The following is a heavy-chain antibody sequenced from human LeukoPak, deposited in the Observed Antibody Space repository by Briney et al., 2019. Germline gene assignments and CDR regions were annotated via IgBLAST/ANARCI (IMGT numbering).Heavy chain of an antibody. Sequence: GESLKISCRASGYSFSSYAMSWVRQVPGKGLEWVSVISGSGDNTYYADSVKGRFTISRDNSKNMLYLQMNSLRAEDTAVYYCAKWKYSNSGIDDYWGQGTLVTVSS. D-gene: IGHD6-6*01. CDR2: ISGSGDNT. J-gene: IGHJ4*02. CDR1: GYSFSSYA. V-gene: IGHV3-23*01. CDR3: AKWKYSNSGIDDY.